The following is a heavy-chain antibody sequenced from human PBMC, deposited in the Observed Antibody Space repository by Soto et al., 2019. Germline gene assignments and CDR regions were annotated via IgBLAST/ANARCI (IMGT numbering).Heavy chain of an antibody. D-gene: IGHD4-17*01. CDR2: IKTDGSFS. CDR1: GFTFSSYY. Sequence: EVQLAESGGGLVQPGGSLRLSCAASGFTFSSYYMHWVRQSPGKGLVWISRIKTDGSFSSYADSVKGRFTISRDNAINTLFMQMNSLRDDDTAVYYYARRYYGDPPALDYGAQGTLVSVSS. CDR3: ARRYYGDPPALDY. V-gene: IGHV3-74*01. J-gene: IGHJ4*02.